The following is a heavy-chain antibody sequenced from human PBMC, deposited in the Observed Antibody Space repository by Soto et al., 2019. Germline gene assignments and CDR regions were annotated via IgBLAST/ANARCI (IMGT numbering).Heavy chain of an antibody. J-gene: IGHJ4*02. CDR2: INPNSGGT. CDR3: ARGGYSSLYGSDF. Sequence: VASVKVSCKASGYTFTGYYIHWVRQAPGQGLEWMGWINPNSGGTNSAQKFQGRVTMTRDTSISTAYMELSRLTSDDTAVYYWARGGYSSLYGSDFWGQGTLVTVSS. CDR1: GYTFTGYY. V-gene: IGHV1-2*02. D-gene: IGHD6-13*01.